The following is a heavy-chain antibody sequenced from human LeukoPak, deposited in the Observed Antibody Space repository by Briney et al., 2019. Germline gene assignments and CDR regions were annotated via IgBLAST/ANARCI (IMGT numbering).Heavy chain of an antibody. CDR2: ISSSSSYI. V-gene: IGHV3-21*01. CDR1: GFTFSSYS. Sequence: GGSLRLSCAASGFTFSSYSMNWVRQAPGRGLEWVSSISSSSSYIYYADSVKGRFTISRDNAKNSLYLQMNSLRAEDTAVYYCARDPDSGYFDYWGQGTLVTVSS. D-gene: IGHD2-15*01. CDR3: ARDPDSGYFDY. J-gene: IGHJ4*02.